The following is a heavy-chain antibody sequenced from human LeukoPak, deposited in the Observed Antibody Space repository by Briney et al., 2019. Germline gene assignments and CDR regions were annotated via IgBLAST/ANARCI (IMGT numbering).Heavy chain of an antibody. CDR2: MNPNSGNT. J-gene: IGHJ4*02. CDR3: ARGRAYSSSPSPRFDY. CDR1: GYTFPSYD. D-gene: IGHD6-6*01. Sequence: GSSVKVSCKASGYTFPSYDIHWVRQATGQGLEWMGWMNPNSGNTGYAQKFQGRVTMIRNTSIRTAYMELSSLGSEDTAVYYCARGRAYSSSPSPRFDYWGQGTLVTVSS. V-gene: IGHV1-8*01.